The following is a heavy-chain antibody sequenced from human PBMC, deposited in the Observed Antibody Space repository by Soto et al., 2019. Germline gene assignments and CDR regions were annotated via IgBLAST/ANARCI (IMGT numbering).Heavy chain of an antibody. CDR1: GFTFSSYG. V-gene: IGHV3-30*18. CDR2: ISYDGSNK. Sequence: QVQLVESGGGVVQPGRSLRLSCAASGFTFSSYGMHWVRQAPGKGLEWVAVISYDGSNKYYADSVKGRFTISRDNSKNTLYLQMNSLRAEDTTVYYCAKEERYSSSWYNSYYGMDVWGQGTTVTVSS. D-gene: IGHD6-13*01. J-gene: IGHJ6*02. CDR3: AKEERYSSSWYNSYYGMDV.